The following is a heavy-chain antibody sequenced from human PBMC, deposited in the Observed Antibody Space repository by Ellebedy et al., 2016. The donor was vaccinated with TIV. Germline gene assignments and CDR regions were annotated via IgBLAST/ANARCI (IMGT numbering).Heavy chain of an antibody. CDR2: IYPSSGDT. J-gene: IGHJ6*02. V-gene: IGHV1-2*02. D-gene: IGHD5-18*01. CDR1: GYTFTDYY. CDR3: ARSSYGRNGMDV. Sequence: AASVKVSCKTSGYTFTDYYIHWMRQAPGQGLEWMGWIYPSSGDTKYAQKFQGRVTMTRDTSISTAYMELSRLRSDDTAVYYCARSSYGRNGMDVWGQGTTVTVSS.